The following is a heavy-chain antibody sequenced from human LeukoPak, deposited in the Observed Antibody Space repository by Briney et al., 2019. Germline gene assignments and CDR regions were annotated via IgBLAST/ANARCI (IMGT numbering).Heavy chain of an antibody. CDR2: IIPIFGTA. D-gene: IGHD4-17*01. V-gene: IGHV1-69*13. J-gene: IGHJ4*02. Sequence: ASVKVSCKASGGTFSSYAISWVRQAPGQGLEWMGGIIPIFGTANYAQKFQGRVTITADESTSTAYMELSSLRSEETAVYYCARDRRHGDYDEYWGQGTLVTVSS. CDR3: ARDRRHGDYDEY. CDR1: GGTFSSYA.